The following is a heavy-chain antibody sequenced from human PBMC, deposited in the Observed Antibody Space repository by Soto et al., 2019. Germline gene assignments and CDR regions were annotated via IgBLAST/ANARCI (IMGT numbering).Heavy chain of an antibody. D-gene: IGHD3-3*01. Sequence: QVQLQVSGPGLVKPSQTLSLTCSVSGTSLRSGGNYWSWIRQHPVKGLEWIGQIYHSGTAYYNPYLQSRVTISVDAPKRQFSLNLRSVTAADTAVYYCASPRQGNYNFLSGYYALDYWSQGTLVTVSS. CDR2: IYHSGTA. CDR3: ASPRQGNYNFLSGYYALDY. J-gene: IGHJ4*02. CDR1: GTSLRSGGNY. V-gene: IGHV4-31*03.